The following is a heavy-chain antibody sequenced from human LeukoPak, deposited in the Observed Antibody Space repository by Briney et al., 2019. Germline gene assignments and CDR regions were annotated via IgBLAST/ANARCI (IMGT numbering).Heavy chain of an antibody. CDR1: GFTFSSYG. Sequence: GGSLRLSCAASGFTFSSYGMHWVRQAPGKGLEWVAVISYDGSNKYYADSVKGRFTISRDNSKNTLYLQMNSLRAEDTAVYYCAKAQHIVVVTAIFDYWGQGTLVTVSS. J-gene: IGHJ4*02. D-gene: IGHD2-21*02. CDR2: ISYDGSNK. CDR3: AKAQHIVVVTAIFDY. V-gene: IGHV3-30*18.